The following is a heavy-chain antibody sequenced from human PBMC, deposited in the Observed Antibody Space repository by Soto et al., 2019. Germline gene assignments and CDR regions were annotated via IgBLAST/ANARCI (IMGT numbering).Heavy chain of an antibody. CDR1: GGSFSGYY. V-gene: IGHV4-34*01. D-gene: IGHD2-21*01. J-gene: IGHJ3*02. CDR2: INHSGST. Sequence: VQLQQWGAGLLKPSETLSLTCAVYGGSFSGYYWSWIRQPPGKGLEWIGEINHSGSTNYNPSLKSRVTISVDTSKNQFSLKLSSVTAADTAVYYCARALLWSGAFDIWGQGTMVTVSS. CDR3: ARALLWSGAFDI.